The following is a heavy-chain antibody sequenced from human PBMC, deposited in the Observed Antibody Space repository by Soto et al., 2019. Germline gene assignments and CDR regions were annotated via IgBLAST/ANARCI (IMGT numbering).Heavy chain of an antibody. D-gene: IGHD2-2*01. CDR1: GYSFTSYW. V-gene: IGHV5-51*01. Sequence: GESLKISCKGSGYSFTSYWIGWVRQMPGKSLEWMGIIYPGDSDTRYSPSFQGQATISADKSISTAYLQWSSLKASDTAMYYCARHVPLGYCSSTSCFLNGMHVWGKGTRVTVSS. CDR2: IYPGDSDT. J-gene: IGHJ6*04. CDR3: ARHVPLGYCSSTSCFLNGMHV.